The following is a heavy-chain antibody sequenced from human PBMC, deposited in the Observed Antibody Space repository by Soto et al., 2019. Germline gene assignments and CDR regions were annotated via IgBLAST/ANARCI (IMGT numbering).Heavy chain of an antibody. CDR3: ARGGTAGYDFWSNPRGDGLTS. V-gene: IGHV1-8*01. D-gene: IGHD3-3*01. CDR1: GYTFANYD. CDR2: MSPATGMTKT. J-gene: IGHJ5*02. Sequence: QVQLLQSGAEVRRPGASVRVSCKASGYTFANYDVSWVRQAAGQGLEWMGWMSPATGMTKTTSLPQFRDRVTMTWDTSLATAYLDVHTLTSDDTAVYYCARGGTAGYDFWSNPRGDGLTSWGQGTLVVVSS.